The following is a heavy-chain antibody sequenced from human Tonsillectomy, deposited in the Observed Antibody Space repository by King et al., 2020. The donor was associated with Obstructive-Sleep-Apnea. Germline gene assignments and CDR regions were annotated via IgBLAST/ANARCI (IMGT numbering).Heavy chain of an antibody. V-gene: IGHV4-34*01. D-gene: IGHD3-10*01. CDR2: INHSGST. Sequence: VQLQQWGAGLLKPSETLSLTCALYGGSFSGYYWSWIRQPPGKGLEWIGEINHSGSTNYNPSLKSRVTISVDTSKNQFSLKLSSVTAADTAVYYCAVMVRGVIRSDYWGQGTLVTVSS. J-gene: IGHJ4*02. CDR3: AVMVRGVIRSDY. CDR1: GGSFSGYY.